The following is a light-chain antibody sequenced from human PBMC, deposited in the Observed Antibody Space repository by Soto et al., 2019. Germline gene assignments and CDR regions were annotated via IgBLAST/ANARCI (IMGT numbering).Light chain of an antibody. Sequence: EIVMTQSQATLSVSPGERATLSCRASQSVSSNLAWYQQKPGQAPRLLIYGASTRATGIPARFSGSRSGTEFTLTISSLQSEDFAVYYCQQYNNWPPWTFGPGTKVDIK. V-gene: IGKV3-15*01. J-gene: IGKJ3*01. CDR3: QQYNNWPPWT. CDR2: GAS. CDR1: QSVSSN.